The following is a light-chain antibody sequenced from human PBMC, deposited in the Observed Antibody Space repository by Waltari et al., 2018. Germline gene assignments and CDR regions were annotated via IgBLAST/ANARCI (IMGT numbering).Light chain of an antibody. Sequence: QSVLTQPPSASGPPGQRVTIPCSGGTSNFGRNYAQWYHHLPGTAPKLLIHSNDERPSGVPDRFSGSKSGTSASLAISGLQSEDEVDYFCATWDDSLGGPVFGGGTKLTVL. CDR3: ATWDDSLGGPV. CDR1: TSNFGRNY. J-gene: IGLJ3*02. V-gene: IGLV1-47*02. CDR2: SND.